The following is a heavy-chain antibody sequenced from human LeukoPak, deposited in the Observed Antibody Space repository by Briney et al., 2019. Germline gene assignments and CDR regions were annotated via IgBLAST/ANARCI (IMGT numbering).Heavy chain of an antibody. CDR1: GFTFSSYA. CDR2: ISGSGGST. J-gene: IGHJ4*02. D-gene: IGHD3-3*01. CDR3: SKDQSYDFWSGYYPPCCYFDY. V-gene: IGHV3-23*01. Sequence: GGSLRLXCAASGFTFSSYAMTWVRRAPGKGLESVSAISGSGGSTYYADSVEGRFTISRDNSKNTLYLQMNSLRAEDTAVYYCSKDQSYDFWSGYYPPCCYFDYWGQGTLVTVSS.